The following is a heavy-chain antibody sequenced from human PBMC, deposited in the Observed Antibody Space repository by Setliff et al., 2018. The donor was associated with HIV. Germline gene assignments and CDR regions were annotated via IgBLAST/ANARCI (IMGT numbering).Heavy chain of an antibody. CDR3: ITEPIFWGPNQGGY. V-gene: IGHV3-33*03. J-gene: IGHJ4*02. CDR2: MSNDGSSA. Sequence: HPGGSLRLSCVASGFTFSNYAMHWVRQAPGKGPEWVALMSNDGSSATYADSVKGRFTISRDNAKNTLNLQMNSLRAEAAAVYYCITEPIFWGPNQGGYWGQGTLVTVSS. D-gene: IGHD3-16*01. CDR1: GFTFSNYA.